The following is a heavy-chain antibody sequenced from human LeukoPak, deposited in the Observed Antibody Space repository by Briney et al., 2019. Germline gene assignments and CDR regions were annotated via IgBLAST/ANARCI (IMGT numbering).Heavy chain of an antibody. V-gene: IGHV3-21*01. CDR1: GFTFSGYS. Sequence: GGSLRLSCAASGFTFSGYSMNWVRQAPGKGLEWVSSIRTSNYIYYADSVKGRFTISRDNAKNPLYLHMNSLRAEDTAIYYCARDSYGDSYFDHWGRGTLVTVSS. CDR3: ARDSYGDSYFDH. D-gene: IGHD4-17*01. CDR2: IRTSNYI. J-gene: IGHJ4*02.